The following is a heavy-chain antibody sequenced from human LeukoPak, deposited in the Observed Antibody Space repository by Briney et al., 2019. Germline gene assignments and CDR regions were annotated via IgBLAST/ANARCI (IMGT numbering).Heavy chain of an antibody. J-gene: IGHJ4*02. V-gene: IGHV1-69*01. CDR3: ARDSITIFGVVNPRRFYFDY. Sequence: SVQVSCKASGCTFSSYAISWVRQAPGQGLAWMGGIIPICGKANYRQKFQGRVTNTADESTSTAYMDLSSLRSEDTAVYYCARDSITIFGVVNPRRFYFDYWGQGTLVTVSS. D-gene: IGHD3-3*01. CDR2: IIPICGKA. CDR1: GCTFSSYA.